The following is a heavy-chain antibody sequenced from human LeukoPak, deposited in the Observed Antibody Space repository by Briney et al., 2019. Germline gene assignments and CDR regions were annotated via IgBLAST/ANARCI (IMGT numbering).Heavy chain of an antibody. Sequence: SGTLSLTCAVSGGSISSSNWWSWVRQPPGKGLEWIGEIYHSGSTNYNPSLKSRVTISVDTSKNQFSLKLSSVTAADTAVYYCARSLLWFGDRQDAFDIWGQGTMVTVSS. CDR2: IYHSGST. V-gene: IGHV4-4*02. J-gene: IGHJ3*02. CDR3: ARSLLWFGDRQDAFDI. D-gene: IGHD3-10*01. CDR1: GGSISSSNW.